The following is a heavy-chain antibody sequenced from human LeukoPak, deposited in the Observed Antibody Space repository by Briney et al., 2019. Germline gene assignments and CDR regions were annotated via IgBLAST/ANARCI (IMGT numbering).Heavy chain of an antibody. CDR1: GFTFSSYG. CDR3: VKDWGVLPDYTADGFDI. Sequence: AGGSLRLSCAASGFTFSSYGMHWVRQAPGKGLEWVAFIRYDGSNKYYADSVKGRFAISRDNSQNTLHLQMNSLRLEDTAVYYCVKDWGVLPDYTADGFDIWGPGTMVTVSS. V-gene: IGHV3-30*02. J-gene: IGHJ3*02. D-gene: IGHD3-10*01. CDR2: IRYDGSNK.